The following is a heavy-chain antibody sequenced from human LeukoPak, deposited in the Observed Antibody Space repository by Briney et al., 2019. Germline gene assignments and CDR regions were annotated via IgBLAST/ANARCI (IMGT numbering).Heavy chain of an antibody. D-gene: IGHD3-22*01. CDR2: IYYSGST. J-gene: IGHJ4*02. Sequence: SETLTLTCTVSGGSISSYYWSWLRQPPGKGLEWIGYIYYSGSTNYNPSLKSRVPISVDTSKNQFSLKLSSVTAADTAVYYCARAKFLYESSVYYFDYGGQGTLVTVYS. V-gene: IGHV4-59*01. CDR3: ARAKFLYESSVYYFDY. CDR1: GGSISSYY.